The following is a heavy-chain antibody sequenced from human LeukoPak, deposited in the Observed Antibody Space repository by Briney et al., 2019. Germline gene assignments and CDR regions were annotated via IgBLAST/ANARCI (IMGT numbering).Heavy chain of an antibody. CDR3: ARGAYGDLRTDY. V-gene: IGHV3-66*01. D-gene: IGHD4-17*01. CDR2: IYSGGST. CDR1: GFTGSNQY. J-gene: IGHJ4*02. Sequence: WGALRLSCAAPGFTGSNQYNTWVRQGPGEGVGGVSVIYSGGSTYYADSVKGRFTISRDNSKNTLYLQMNSLRAEDTAVYYCARGAYGDLRTDYWGQGTLVTVSS.